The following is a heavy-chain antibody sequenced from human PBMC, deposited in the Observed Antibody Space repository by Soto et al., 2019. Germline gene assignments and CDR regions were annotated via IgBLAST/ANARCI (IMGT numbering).Heavy chain of an antibody. V-gene: IGHV2-5*02. CDR1: GFSLSTSGVG. Sequence: QITLKESGPTLIKPTQTLTLTCTFSGFSLSTSGVGVGWIRQPPGKALEWLALIYWDDDKRYSPSLKSRLTITKDTSKNQVVLAMTHMDPVDTATYYCAHLPITKIIAGFDSWGQGTLVTVSS. D-gene: IGHD3-22*01. J-gene: IGHJ4*02. CDR2: IYWDDDK. CDR3: AHLPITKIIAGFDS.